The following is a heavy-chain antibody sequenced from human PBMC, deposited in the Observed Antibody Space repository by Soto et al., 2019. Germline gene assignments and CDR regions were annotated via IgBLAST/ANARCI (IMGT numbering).Heavy chain of an antibody. CDR3: ARREIQGPIDY. V-gene: IGHV4-28*01. CDR1: CSSIISTTW. Sequence: SGTLSLACAIDCSSIISTTWWAPIGNPPGKGLEWIGSIYYSGTTYYNPSLKSRVTMSVDTSKNQFSLKLTSVTAVDTAVYYCARREIQGPIDYCGQGTLVTVSS. CDR2: IYYSGTT. J-gene: IGHJ4*02. D-gene: IGHD1-26*01.